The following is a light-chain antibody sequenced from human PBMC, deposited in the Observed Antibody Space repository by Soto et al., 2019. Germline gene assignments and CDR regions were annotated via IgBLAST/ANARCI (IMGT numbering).Light chain of an antibody. J-gene: IGKJ1*01. CDR2: GAS. CDR1: QSISSGF. CDR3: HQRQSWPRT. Sequence: EIVLTQSPGTLSLSPGEGATLSCRASQSISSGFLAWYQQKRGQAPRLLIYGASTRATGIPARFSASGSGTDFTLTISDVQPEDFALYYCHQRQSWPRTFGQGTKVDIK. V-gene: IGKV3-11*01.